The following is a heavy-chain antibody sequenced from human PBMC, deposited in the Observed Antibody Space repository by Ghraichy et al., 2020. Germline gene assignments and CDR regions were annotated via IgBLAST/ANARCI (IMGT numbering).Heavy chain of an antibody. J-gene: IGHJ4*02. Sequence: GESLNISCAASGLIFSNAWMSWVRQAPGKGLEWVGRIKSKIDGGTTDYAAPVKGRFTISREDSKNTLYLQMNSLKPEDTAVYYCTTEDRIAIIFESWGQGTLVTVSS. CDR3: TTEDRIAIIFES. D-gene: IGHD2-21*01. CDR1: GLIFSNAW. V-gene: IGHV3-15*01. CDR2: IKSKIDGGTT.